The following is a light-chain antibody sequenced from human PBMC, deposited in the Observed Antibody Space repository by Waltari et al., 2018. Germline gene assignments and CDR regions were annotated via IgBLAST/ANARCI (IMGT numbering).Light chain of an antibody. J-gene: IGKJ2*01. CDR3: QQYGSSPY. V-gene: IGKV3-20*01. CDR2: GAS. CDR1: QSVSSSY. Sequence: EIVLTQSPGTLSLSPGERATLSCRASQSVSSSYLAWYQQKPGQAPRRLIYGASSRATGIPDRFSGSGSGTDFTLTISRLEPEDFAVYYCQQYGSSPYFSQGTKLEIK.